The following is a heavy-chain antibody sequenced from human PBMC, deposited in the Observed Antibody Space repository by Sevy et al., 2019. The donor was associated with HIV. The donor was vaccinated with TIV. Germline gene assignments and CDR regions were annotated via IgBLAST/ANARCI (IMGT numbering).Heavy chain of an antibody. CDR1: GFTFSTYW. V-gene: IGHV3-7*01. Sequence: GGSLRLSCAASGFTFSTYWMTWVRQAPGRGLEWVANIKQDGTDKYYVDSVRGRFTISRDNGNNLLYLHMSSLGAEDTAIYFCARALADWGSFHYSSWGRGTLVTVSS. J-gene: IGHJ4*02. D-gene: IGHD3-16*01. CDR3: ARALADWGSFHYSS. CDR2: IKQDGTDK.